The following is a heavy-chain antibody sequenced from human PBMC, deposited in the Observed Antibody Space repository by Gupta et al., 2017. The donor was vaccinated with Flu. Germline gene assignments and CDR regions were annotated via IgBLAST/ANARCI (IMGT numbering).Heavy chain of an antibody. CDR1: GSASNSLH. D-gene: IGHD2-15*01. CDR2: MNPNSGDT. Sequence: QVQLVQSGADVTTPGASVRVSCKASGSASNSLHTTWVRQATGQGLEWMGWMNPNSGDTGYAQKFQGRVTMTRDTSTNTAYLELRSLNSGDTATYYCARRAGIYCNGTSCYFNNWGQGTLVTVSS. CDR3: ARRAGIYCNGTSCYFNN. V-gene: IGHV1-8*01. J-gene: IGHJ4*02.